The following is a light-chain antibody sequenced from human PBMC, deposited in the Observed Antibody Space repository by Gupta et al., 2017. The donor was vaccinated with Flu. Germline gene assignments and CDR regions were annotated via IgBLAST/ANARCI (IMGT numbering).Light chain of an antibody. CDR2: KAS. CDR3: QQYISPALT. V-gene: IGKV1-5*03. CDR1: LSISTW. J-gene: IGKJ4*01. Sequence: PSSLSASVGDRVTITCRASLSISTWLAWYQQKPGKAPKLLIYKASTLESGVPSRFSGSGSITDFALTISSLQPDDSATYYCQQYISPALTFGGGTRVEIK.